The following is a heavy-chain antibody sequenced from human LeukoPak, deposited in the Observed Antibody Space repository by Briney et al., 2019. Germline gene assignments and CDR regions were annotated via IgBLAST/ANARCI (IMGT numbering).Heavy chain of an antibody. CDR3: ARDQTQWLRSAFDI. Sequence: GASVKVSCKASGYTFTSYGISWVRQAPGQGLEWMGWISAYNGSTNYVQKLQGRVTMTTDTSTSTAYMELRSLRSDDTAVYYCARDQTQWLRSAFDIWGQGTMVTVSS. J-gene: IGHJ3*02. CDR2: ISAYNGST. D-gene: IGHD5-12*01. V-gene: IGHV1-18*01. CDR1: GYTFTSYG.